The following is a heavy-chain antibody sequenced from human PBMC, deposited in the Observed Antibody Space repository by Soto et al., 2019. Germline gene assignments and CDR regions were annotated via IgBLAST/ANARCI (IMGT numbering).Heavy chain of an antibody. CDR1: GYTFTSYY. J-gene: IGHJ4*02. Sequence: QVQLVQSGAEVTKPGASVKLSCKASGYTFTSYYIHWERQAPGQGLEWVAMINPGGGRTKNAQMFQGRVTLTRDTSTGTVDMELSSLTSADTAVYYCARGPSCGGDCYLFDYWGQGSLVTVSS. D-gene: IGHD2-21*02. CDR3: ARGPSCGGDCYLFDY. CDR2: INPGGGRT. V-gene: IGHV1-46*01.